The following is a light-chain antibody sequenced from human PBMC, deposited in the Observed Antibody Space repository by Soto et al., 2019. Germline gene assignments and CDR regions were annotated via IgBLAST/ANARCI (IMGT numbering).Light chain of an antibody. CDR1: QTVSNNY. V-gene: IGKV3-20*01. CDR3: QQYDTSPT. J-gene: IGKJ1*01. Sequence: ESVLTQSPGTLSLSSGERTTLSCRASQTVSNNYLAWYQQKPGQTPTVLIYGASTSATGIPDRFSGSGSGTDFTLTISRLEPDDFAVYYCQQYDTSPTFGQGTKVEIK. CDR2: GAS.